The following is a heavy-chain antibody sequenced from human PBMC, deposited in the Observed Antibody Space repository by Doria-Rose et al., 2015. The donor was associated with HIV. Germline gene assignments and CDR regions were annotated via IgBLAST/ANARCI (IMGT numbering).Heavy chain of an antibody. CDR1: GGSISHYY. V-gene: IGHV4-59*01. J-gene: IGHJ4*02. CDR2: IFYTGST. Sequence: VQLVETGPGLVKPSETLSLTCSVSGGSISHYYWSWIRQPPGKGLEYIGDIFYTGSTNYSPSLKSRVSISIDTSKNKFSLRLSSVTAADTAVYYCARVLSGIYDYWGQGTLVTVSS. CDR3: ARVLSGIYDY. D-gene: IGHD1-26*01.